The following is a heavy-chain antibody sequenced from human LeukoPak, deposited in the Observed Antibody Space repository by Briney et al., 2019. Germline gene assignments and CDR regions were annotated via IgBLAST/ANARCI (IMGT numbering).Heavy chain of an antibody. J-gene: IGHJ4*02. V-gene: IGHV4-61*08. CDR2: IYYSGST. D-gene: IGHD6-19*01. CDR3: ARVRVGSSGWYYTTFDY. CDR1: GGSISSGGYY. Sequence: SETLSLTCTVSGGSISSGGYYWSWIRQHPGKGLEWIGYIYYSGSTNYNPSLKSRVTISVDTSKNQFSLKLSSVTAADTAVYYCARVRVGSSGWYYTTFDYWGQGTLVTVSS.